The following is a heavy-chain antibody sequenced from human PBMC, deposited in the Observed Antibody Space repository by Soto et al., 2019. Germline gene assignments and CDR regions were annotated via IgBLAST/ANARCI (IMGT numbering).Heavy chain of an antibody. J-gene: IGHJ4*02. CDR1: GGSFSGYP. CDR2: INLGGSS. Sequence: SETLSLTCAVYGGSFSGYPWSWIRQPPGKGLEWIGEINLGGSSNYNPSLKSRVTISADTSKNQFSLKLSSVTAADTAVYYCSSSRRPRVFDYWGQGTLVTVSS. V-gene: IGHV4-34*01. CDR3: SSSRRPRVFDY.